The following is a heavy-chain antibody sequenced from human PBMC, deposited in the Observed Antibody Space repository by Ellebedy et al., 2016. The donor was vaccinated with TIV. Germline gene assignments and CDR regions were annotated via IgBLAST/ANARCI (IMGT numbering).Heavy chain of an antibody. CDR2: ISDSGGTT. D-gene: IGHD2/OR15-2a*01. V-gene: IGHV3-23*01. J-gene: IGHJ5*02. Sequence: GESLKISXAASGFNFHNYAMNWVRQAPGKGLEWVSVISDSGGTTNYADSVKGRFTISRDNSKNTLYLQLNSLRAEDTAVYYCSRGNKTFNPWGQGTLVTVSS. CDR3: SRGNKTFNP. CDR1: GFNFHNYA.